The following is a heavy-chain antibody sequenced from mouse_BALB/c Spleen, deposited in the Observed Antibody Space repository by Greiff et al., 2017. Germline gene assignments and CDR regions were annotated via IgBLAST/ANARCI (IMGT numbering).Heavy chain of an antibody. CDR1: GFTFSSYT. Sequence: DVQLVESGGGLVQPGGSLKLSCAASGFTFSSYTMSWVRQTPEKRLEWVAYISNGGGSTYYPDTVKGRFTISRDNAKNTLYLQMSSLKSEDTAMYYCARTITTVVEYFDVWGAGTTVTVSS. J-gene: IGHJ1*01. D-gene: IGHD1-1*01. CDR3: ARTITTVVEYFDV. CDR2: ISNGGGST. V-gene: IGHV5-12-2*01.